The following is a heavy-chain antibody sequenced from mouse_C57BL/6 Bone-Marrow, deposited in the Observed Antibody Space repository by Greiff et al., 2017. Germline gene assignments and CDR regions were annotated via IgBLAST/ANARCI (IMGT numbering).Heavy chain of an antibody. D-gene: IGHD1-1*01. J-gene: IGHJ3*01. CDR1: GFTFSSYT. Sequence: EVQLQQSGGGLVKPGGSLKLSCAASGFTFSSYTMSWVRQTPEKRLEWVATISGGGGNTYYPDSVKGRFTISRDNAKNTLYLQMSSLRSEDTALYYCARPVYGSSLFAYWGQGTLVTVSA. V-gene: IGHV5-9*01. CDR3: ARPVYGSSLFAY. CDR2: ISGGGGNT.